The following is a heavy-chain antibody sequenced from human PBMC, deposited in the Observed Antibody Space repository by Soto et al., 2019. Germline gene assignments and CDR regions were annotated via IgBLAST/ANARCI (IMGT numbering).Heavy chain of an antibody. V-gene: IGHV4-4*02. D-gene: IGHD3-9*01. CDR2: ILPNGST. CDR3: ARQGPDRYDYYYYGMDV. J-gene: IGHJ6*02. CDR1: GDSISSSRG. Sequence: PSETLALTCAASGDSISSSRGCTWVREPPGKGLEWIGEILPNGSTYYNPSLKSRVTISVDTSKNQFSLKLSSVNAADTAVYYCARQGPDRYDYYYYGMDVWGQGTTVTVSS.